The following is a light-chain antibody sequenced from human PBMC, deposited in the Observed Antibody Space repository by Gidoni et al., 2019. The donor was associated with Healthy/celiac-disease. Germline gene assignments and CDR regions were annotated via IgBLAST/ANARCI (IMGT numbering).Light chain of an antibody. CDR1: NIGSKS. CDR2: DDN. V-gene: IGLV3-21*03. Sequence: SYVLTQPPSVSVAPGKTARITCGGNNIGSKSVHWYQQKPGQAPVVVVYDDNDRPSGIPERFSGSNSGNTATLTISRVEAGDEADYYCQVWDSSSDLVVFGGGTKLTVL. CDR3: QVWDSSSDLVV. J-gene: IGLJ2*01.